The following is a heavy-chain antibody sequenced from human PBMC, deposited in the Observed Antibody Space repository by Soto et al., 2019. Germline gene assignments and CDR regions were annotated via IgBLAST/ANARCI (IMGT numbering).Heavy chain of an antibody. CDR3: AREEYFCDSSCSSKYILL. CDR2: VNPSGGST. D-gene: IGHD2-15*01. J-gene: IGHJ1*01. V-gene: IGHV1-46*01. Sequence: GASVNVDCKASGYIFTAYSMHWVRQAPGQGLEWMGVVNPSGGSTNYAQKFQGRITMTRDTSTSTVYMDLSSLTSEDTAVYYCAREEYFCDSSCSSKYILLWCQGTLLTVSS. CDR1: GYIFTAYS.